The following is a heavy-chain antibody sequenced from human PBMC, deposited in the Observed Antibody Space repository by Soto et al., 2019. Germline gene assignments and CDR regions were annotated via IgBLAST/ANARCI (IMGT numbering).Heavy chain of an antibody. Sequence: QVQLVQSGAEVKKPGSSVKVSCKASGGTFRSYAISWVRQAPGQGLEWMGGIIPIFGTANYAQKFQGRVTITADESTSTDYMELSSLRSEDTDVYYCARALTEQYSGYDWGYFDYWGQGTLVTVSS. CDR3: ARALTEQYSGYDWGYFDY. V-gene: IGHV1-69*01. D-gene: IGHD5-12*01. CDR1: GGTFRSYA. J-gene: IGHJ4*02. CDR2: IIPIFGTA.